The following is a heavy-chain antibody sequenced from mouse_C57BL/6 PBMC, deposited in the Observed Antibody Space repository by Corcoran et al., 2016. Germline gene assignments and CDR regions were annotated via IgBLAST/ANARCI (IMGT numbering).Heavy chain of an antibody. V-gene: IGHV9-3*01. CDR3: ARSGIYYDYDDVLSWFAY. CDR2: INTYSGVP. D-gene: IGHD2-4*01. J-gene: IGHJ3*01. CDR1: GYTFTTYG. Sequence: QIQLVQSGPELKKPGETVKISCKASGYTFTTYGMSWVKQAPGKGLKWMGWINTYSGVPTYADDFKGRFAFSLETSASTAYLQINNLKNEDTATYFCARSGIYYDYDDVLSWFAYWGQGTLVTVSA.